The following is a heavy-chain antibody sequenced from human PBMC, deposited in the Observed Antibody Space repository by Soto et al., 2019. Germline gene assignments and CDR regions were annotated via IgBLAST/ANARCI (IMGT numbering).Heavy chain of an antibody. CDR1: GFTFSNAW. D-gene: IGHD3-10*01. J-gene: IGHJ6*02. CDR2: IKSKTDGGTT. CDR3: TTGVLWFGEPTPLNYYYGMDV. Sequence: GGSLRLSCAASGFTFSNAWMNWVRQAPGKGLEWVGRIKSKTDGGTTDYAAPVKGRFTISRDDSKNTLYLQMNSLKTEDTAVYYCTTGVLWFGEPTPLNYYYGMDVWGQGTTVTVSS. V-gene: IGHV3-15*07.